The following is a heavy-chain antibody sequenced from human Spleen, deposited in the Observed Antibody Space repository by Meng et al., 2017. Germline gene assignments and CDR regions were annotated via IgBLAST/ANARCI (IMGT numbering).Heavy chain of an antibody. D-gene: IGHD3-16*01. CDR2: IYHSGST. CDR3: ARDHCELRYKAPFET. Sequence: SETLSLTCTVSDYSISSGYYWGWIRQPPGKGLELIGSIYHSGSTYYHPSLKSRVTISVDTSKNQFFLKLSSVTAADTAVYYCARDHCELRYKAPFETWGQGTMVTVSS. V-gene: IGHV4-38-2*02. CDR1: DYSISSGYY. J-gene: IGHJ5*02.